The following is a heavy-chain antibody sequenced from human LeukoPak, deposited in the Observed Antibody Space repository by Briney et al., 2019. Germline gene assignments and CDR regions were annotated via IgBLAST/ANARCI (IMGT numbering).Heavy chain of an antibody. J-gene: IGHJ6*03. CDR3: ARGSSIAARPSYYYMDV. V-gene: IGHV4-59*12. CDR2: IYYSGST. D-gene: IGHD6-6*01. CDR1: GGSISSYY. Sequence: SETLSLTCTVSGGSISSYYWSWIRQPPGKGLEWIGYIYYSGSTNYNPSLKSRVTISVDTSKNQFSLKLSSVTAADTAVYYCARGSSIAARPSYYYMDVWGKGTTVTVSS.